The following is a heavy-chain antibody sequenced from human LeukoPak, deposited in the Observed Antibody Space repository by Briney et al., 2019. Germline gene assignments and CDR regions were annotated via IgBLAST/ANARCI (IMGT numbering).Heavy chain of an antibody. D-gene: IGHD3-22*01. J-gene: IGHJ4*02. Sequence: SETLSLTCAVYGGSFTGYYWSWIRQLPGKGLEWIGEINHSGSTNYNPSLKSRVTISVDTSKNQFSLKLSSVTAADTAVYYCARGGYDSSGYYYGLDYWGQGTLVTVSS. CDR3: ARGGYDSSGYYYGLDY. CDR2: INHSGST. V-gene: IGHV4-34*01. CDR1: GGSFTGYY.